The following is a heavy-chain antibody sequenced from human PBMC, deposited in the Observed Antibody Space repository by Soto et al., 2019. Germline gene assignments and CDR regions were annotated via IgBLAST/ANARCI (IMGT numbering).Heavy chain of an antibody. CDR2: INPILSMS. J-gene: IGHJ4*02. D-gene: IGHD2-21*01. Sequence: QVQLVQSGAEVKRPGSSVKVSCKASGDTFAFHSINWVRQAPGLGLEWMGRINPILSMSNYAQRFQGRVTMTAEKSTSTACIVLGRLRSEDTDIYYCAASDCTGYRAFDYWGQVALVTDAS. CDR3: AASDCTGYRAFDY. CDR1: GDTFAFHS. V-gene: IGHV1-69*02.